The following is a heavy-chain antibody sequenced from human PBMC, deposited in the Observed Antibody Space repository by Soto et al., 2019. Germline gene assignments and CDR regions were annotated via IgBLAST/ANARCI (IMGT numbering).Heavy chain of an antibody. CDR3: ARAPSSGNGLDY. Sequence: GGSLRLSCAASGFTFSSYSMNWVRQAPGKGLEWVSSISSSSSYIYYADSVKGRFTISRDNAKNSLYLQMNSLRAEDTAVYYCARAPSSGNGLDYWGQGTLVTVSS. V-gene: IGHV3-21*01. CDR2: ISSSSSYI. D-gene: IGHD3-10*01. J-gene: IGHJ4*02. CDR1: GFTFSSYS.